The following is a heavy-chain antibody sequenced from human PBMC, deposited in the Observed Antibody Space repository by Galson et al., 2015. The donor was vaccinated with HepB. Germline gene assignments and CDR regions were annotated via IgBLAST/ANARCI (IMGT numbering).Heavy chain of an antibody. V-gene: IGHV3-33*01. J-gene: IGHJ3*02. CDR1: GFTFSSYG. CDR3: AREGRPVAFNDAFDI. D-gene: IGHD6-19*01. Sequence: SLRLSCAASGFTFSSYGMHWVRQAPGKGLEWVAVIWYDGSNKYYADSVKGRFTISRDNSKNTLYLQMNSLRAEDTAVYYCAREGRPVAFNDAFDIWGQGTMVTVSS. CDR2: IWYDGSNK.